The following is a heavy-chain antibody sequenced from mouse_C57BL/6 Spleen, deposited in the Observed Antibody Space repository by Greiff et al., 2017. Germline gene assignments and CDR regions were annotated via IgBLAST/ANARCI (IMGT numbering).Heavy chain of an antibody. J-gene: IGHJ4*01. CDR1: GFTFSDYG. V-gene: IGHV5-17*01. CDR3: ARVGYYYAMDY. Sequence: DVMLVESGGGLVKPGGSLKLSCAASGFTFSDYGMHWVRQAPEKGLEWVAYISSGSSTIYYADTVKGRFTISRDNAKNTLFLQMTSLRSEDTAMYYCARVGYYYAMDYWGQGTSVTVSS. CDR2: ISSGSSTI.